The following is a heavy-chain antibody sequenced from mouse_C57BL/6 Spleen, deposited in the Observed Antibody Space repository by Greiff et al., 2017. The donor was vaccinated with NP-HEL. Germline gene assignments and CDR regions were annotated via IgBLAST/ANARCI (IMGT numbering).Heavy chain of an antibody. D-gene: IGHD2-12*01. J-gene: IGHJ2*01. CDR1: GYTFTDYY. V-gene: IGHV1-26*01. CDR2: INPNNGGT. Sequence: EVQLQQSGPELVKPGASVKISCKASGYTFTDYYMNWVKQSHGKSLEWIGDINPNNGGTSYNQKFKGKATLTVDKSSSTAYMELRSLTSEDSAVYYCAHDVHFDYWGQGTTLTVSS. CDR3: AHDVHFDY.